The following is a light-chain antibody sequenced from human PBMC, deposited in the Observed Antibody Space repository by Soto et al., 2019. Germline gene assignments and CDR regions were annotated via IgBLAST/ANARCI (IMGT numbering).Light chain of an antibody. CDR2: EVS. V-gene: IGLV2-8*01. CDR1: SSDVGGYNY. CDR3: SSYSGTNYHYV. J-gene: IGLJ1*01. Sequence: QSAVTQPPSASGSFGQSVTISCTGTSSDVGGYNYVSWYQQYPGKAPKLMIYEVSERPSGVPDRFSGSKSGNTASLTVSGLQADDEADYYCSSYSGTNYHYVFGTGTKVTV.